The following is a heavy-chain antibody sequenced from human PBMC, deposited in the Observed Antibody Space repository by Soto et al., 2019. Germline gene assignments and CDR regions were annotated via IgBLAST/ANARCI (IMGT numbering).Heavy chain of an antibody. V-gene: IGHV1-3*01. Sequence: ASVKVSCKASGCTFTSNAMHWVRQAPGQRLEWMGWINAGNGNTKYSQKFQGRVTITRDTSASTAYMELSSLRSEDTAVYYCARYDNWRVILDYWGQGTLVTVSS. CDR3: ARYDNWRVILDY. CDR1: GCTFTSNA. J-gene: IGHJ4*01. CDR2: INAGNGNT. D-gene: IGHD1-20*01.